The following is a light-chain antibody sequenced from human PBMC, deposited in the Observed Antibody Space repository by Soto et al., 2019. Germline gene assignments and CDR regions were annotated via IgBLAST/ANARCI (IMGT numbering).Light chain of an antibody. CDR2: AAS. J-gene: IGKJ4*01. CDR1: QSISSY. V-gene: IGKV1-39*01. CDR3: QQSYSTPPALT. Sequence: DIQMTQSPSSLSASVGDRVTITCRASQSISSYLNWYQQKPGKVPKLLIYAASSLQSGVPSRFSGSGSGTDFTLTISSLQPEDFATYYCQQSYSTPPALTFGGGTKVEIK.